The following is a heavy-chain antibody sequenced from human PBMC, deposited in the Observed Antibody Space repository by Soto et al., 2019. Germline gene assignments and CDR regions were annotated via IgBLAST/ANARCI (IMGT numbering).Heavy chain of an antibody. Sequence: ASVKVSCKASGYTFTSYAIHWVRQAPGQRLEWMGWINAGNGNTKYSQKFQGRVTITRDTSTSTAYMELRSLRSDDTAVYYCARGRPYNWNSWFDPWGQGTLVTVSS. CDR1: GYTFTSYA. D-gene: IGHD1-20*01. CDR2: INAGNGNT. V-gene: IGHV1-3*01. CDR3: ARGRPYNWNSWFDP. J-gene: IGHJ5*02.